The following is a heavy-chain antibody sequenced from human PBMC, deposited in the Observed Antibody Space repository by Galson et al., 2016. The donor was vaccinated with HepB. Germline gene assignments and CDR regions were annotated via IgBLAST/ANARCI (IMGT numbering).Heavy chain of an antibody. CDR2: IYYTGTT. Sequence: ETLSLTCIVSGGSVNSGTYYWTWIRQPPGKGLECIGYIYYTGTTKNNPSLKSRVTISVDASRNQISLNLTSVTAADTAIYYCARGTVRGGVRGGMDVWGQGTTVIVSS. V-gene: IGHV4-61*01. CDR1: GGSVNSGTYY. CDR3: ARGTVRGGVRGGMDV. D-gene: IGHD3-10*01. J-gene: IGHJ6*02.